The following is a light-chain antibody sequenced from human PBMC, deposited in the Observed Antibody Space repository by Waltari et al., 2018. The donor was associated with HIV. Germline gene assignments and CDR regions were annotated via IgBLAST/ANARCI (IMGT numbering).Light chain of an antibody. V-gene: IGKV3-15*01. J-gene: IGKJ3*01. Sequence: IVMTQSPATLSVSPGERVTLSCRASQTVSSSLAWYQQQPGQAPRLLIFGASARATGIPARFSGSGSGTEFALTISSLEPEDFAVYYCQQRSNWPPLTFGPGTKVDIK. CDR2: GAS. CDR3: QQRSNWPPLT. CDR1: QTVSSS.